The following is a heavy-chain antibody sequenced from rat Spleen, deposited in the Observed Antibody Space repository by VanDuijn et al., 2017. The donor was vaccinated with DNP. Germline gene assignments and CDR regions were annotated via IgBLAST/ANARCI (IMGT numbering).Heavy chain of an antibody. CDR3: TRSLSYTYYGYFDY. D-gene: IGHD1-9*01. CDR2: ISSGGST. V-gene: IGHV2S8*01. CDR1: GFSLTSYG. J-gene: IGHJ2*01. Sequence: QVQLKESGPGLVQPSQTLSLTCTVSGFSLTSYGVRWVRQPPGKVLEWIAAISSGGSTYYNSALKSRLSISRDTSKNQVFLKMNSLQADDTGTYYCTRSLSYTYYGYFDYWGQGVMVTVSS.